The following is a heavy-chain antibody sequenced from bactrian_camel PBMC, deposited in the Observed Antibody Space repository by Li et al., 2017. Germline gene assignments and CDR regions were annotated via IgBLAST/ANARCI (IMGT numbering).Heavy chain of an antibody. CDR1: GQPYSSAC. J-gene: IGHJ4*01. V-gene: IGHV3S1*01. Sequence: HVQLVESGGGLVQPGGSLTLSCVASGQPYSSACVGWFREAPGKEREGVAGLYGGGTYYADSVKGRFTFSQDNAKNTLYLQMNSLNVGDTAMYYCAAGHAWYSAEFIDRWSSGMDYWGQGTQVTVS. CDR3: AAGHAWYSAEFIDRWSSGMDY. CDR2: LYGGGT. D-gene: IGHD1*01.